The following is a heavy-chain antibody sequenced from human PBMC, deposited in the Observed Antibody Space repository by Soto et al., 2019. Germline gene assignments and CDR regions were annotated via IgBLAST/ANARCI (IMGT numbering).Heavy chain of an antibody. D-gene: IGHD2-8*01. J-gene: IGHJ6*02. Sequence: EVQLVESGGGLVKPGGSLRLSCVASGFTFSGYSINWVRQAPGKGLEWVSYISGPSIYIYYADSVKGRFTISRDNAKSAVYLQMNSLRAEDTAVYYCARCFRNGFNVWCQGTTVSVSS. CDR1: GFTFSGYS. CDR3: ARCFRNGFNV. CDR2: ISGPSIYI. V-gene: IGHV3-21*01.